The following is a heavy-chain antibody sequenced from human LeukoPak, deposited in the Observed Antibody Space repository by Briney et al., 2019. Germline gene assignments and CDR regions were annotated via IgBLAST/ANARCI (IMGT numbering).Heavy chain of an antibody. CDR3: ASIDDYGGNGVPY. Sequence: ASEKVSCKASGGTFSSYAISWVRQAPGQGLEWMGGIIPIFGTANYAQKFQGRVTITADESTSTAYMELSSLRSEDTAVYYCASIDDYGGNGVPYWGQGTLVTVSS. J-gene: IGHJ4*02. D-gene: IGHD4-23*01. V-gene: IGHV1-69*13. CDR2: IIPIFGTA. CDR1: GGTFSSYA.